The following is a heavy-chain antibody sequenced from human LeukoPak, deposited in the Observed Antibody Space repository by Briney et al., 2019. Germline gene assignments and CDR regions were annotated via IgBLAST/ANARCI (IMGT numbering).Heavy chain of an antibody. CDR2: INPNSGGT. J-gene: IGHJ4*02. D-gene: IGHD6-13*01. V-gene: IGHV1-2*06. Sequence: ASVKVSCKASGGTFSSYAISWVRQAPGQGLEWMGRINPNSGGTNYAQKFQGRVTMTRDTSISTAYMELSRLRSDDTAVYYCARELAAAAGLWGQGTLVTVSS. CDR1: GGTFSSYA. CDR3: ARELAAAAGL.